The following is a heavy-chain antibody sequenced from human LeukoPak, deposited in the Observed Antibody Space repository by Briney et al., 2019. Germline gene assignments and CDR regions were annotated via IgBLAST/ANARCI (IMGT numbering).Heavy chain of an antibody. CDR1: GFTFSSYW. CDR3: ARAMPHDNWFDP. CDR2: INSDGSST. V-gene: IGHV3-74*01. J-gene: IGHJ5*02. D-gene: IGHD2-2*01. Sequence: PGGSLRLSCAASGFTFSSYWMHWVRQAPGKGLVWVSRINSDGSSTSYADSVKGRFTISRDNAKNTLYLQMNSLRVDDTAVYYCARAMPHDNWFDPWAQGSLVTVSS.